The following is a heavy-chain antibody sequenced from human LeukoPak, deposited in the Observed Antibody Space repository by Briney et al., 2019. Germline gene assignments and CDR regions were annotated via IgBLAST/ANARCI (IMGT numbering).Heavy chain of an antibody. CDR3: AKETRYSSTIGY. Sequence: GSLRLSCAASGFSFSSYAMSCGRQAPGKGLEWVSAISRSGGSTYYADSVKGRFTISRDNSKNTLYLQMNSLSAEDTAVYYCAKETRYSSTIGYWGQGTLVTVSP. D-gene: IGHD6-13*01. V-gene: IGHV3-23*01. CDR1: GFSFSSYA. CDR2: ISRSGGST. J-gene: IGHJ4*02.